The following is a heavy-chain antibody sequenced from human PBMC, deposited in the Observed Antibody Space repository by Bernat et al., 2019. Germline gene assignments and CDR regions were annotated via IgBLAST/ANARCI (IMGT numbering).Heavy chain of an antibody. CDR1: GYTFTSYY. Sequence: QVQLVQSGAEVKKPGASLKVSCKASGYTFTSYYMHWVRQAPGQGLEWMGIINPSGGSTSYAQKFQGSVTMTRDTSTSTVYMELSSLRSEDTAVYYCATRGGDDSSGYPFDYWGQGTLVTVSS. D-gene: IGHD3-22*01. CDR3: ATRGGDDSSGYPFDY. V-gene: IGHV1-46*01. CDR2: INPSGGST. J-gene: IGHJ4*02.